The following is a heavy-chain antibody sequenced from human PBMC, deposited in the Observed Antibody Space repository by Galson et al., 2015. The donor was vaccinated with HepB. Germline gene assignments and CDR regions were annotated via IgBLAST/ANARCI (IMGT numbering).Heavy chain of an antibody. CDR2: VDPEDGET. J-gene: IGHJ3*02. Sequence: VKVSCKVSGYTFTDYYMHWVQQAPGKGLEWMGLVDPEDGETIYAEKFQGRVTITADTSTDTAYMELSSLRSEDTAVYYCATLATIRHPAFDIWGQGTMVTVSS. CDR3: ATLATIRHPAFDI. D-gene: IGHD2-2*02. CDR1: GYTFTDYY. V-gene: IGHV1-69-2*01.